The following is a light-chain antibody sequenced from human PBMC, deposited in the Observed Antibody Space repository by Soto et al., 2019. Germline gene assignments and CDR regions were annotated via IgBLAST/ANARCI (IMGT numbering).Light chain of an antibody. CDR1: SSNIGSNY. V-gene: IGLV1-47*01. Sequence: QSVLIQPPSASGTPGQRVTISCSGSSSNIGSNYVYWYQQLPGTAPKLLIYRNNQRPSGVPDRFSGSKSGTSASLAISGLRSKDEADYYCAAWDDSLSGQGVFGGGTKLTVL. CDR2: RNN. CDR3: AAWDDSLSGQGV. J-gene: IGLJ3*02.